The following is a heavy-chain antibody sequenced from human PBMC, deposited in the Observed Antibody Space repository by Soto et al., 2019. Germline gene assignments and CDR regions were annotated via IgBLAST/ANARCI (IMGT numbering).Heavy chain of an antibody. V-gene: IGHV4-34*01. Sequence: QVQLQQWGAGLLKPSETLSLTCAVYGGSFSGYYWSWIRQPPGKGLEWIGEINHSGSTNYNPSLKSRVTISVDTSKNQFSLKLNSVTAADTAVYYCASRPLRSYYGSGSYWAYFDYWGQGTLVTVSS. CDR2: INHSGST. CDR3: ASRPLRSYYGSGSYWAYFDY. CDR1: GGSFSGYY. D-gene: IGHD3-10*01. J-gene: IGHJ4*02.